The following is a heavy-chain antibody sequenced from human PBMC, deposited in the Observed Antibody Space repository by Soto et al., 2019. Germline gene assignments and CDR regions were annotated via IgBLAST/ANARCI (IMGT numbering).Heavy chain of an antibody. D-gene: IGHD1-26*01. CDR2: ISISSSYI. CDR1: VFTFSSYS. J-gene: IGHJ6*04. CDR3: ARELYWELQIYYGMEG. V-gene: IGHV3-21*01. Sequence: GGSLRFSCAASVFTFSSYSMNLVRQAPGKGLECVSSISISSSYIYYADSVKGRFTISRYNAKNSLYLQMNSLRAEDTAVYYCARELYWELQIYYGMEGWGKGTTVTVSS.